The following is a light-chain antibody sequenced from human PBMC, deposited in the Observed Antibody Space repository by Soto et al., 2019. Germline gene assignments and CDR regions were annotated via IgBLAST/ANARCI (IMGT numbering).Light chain of an antibody. J-gene: IGLJ2*01. V-gene: IGLV2-14*03. CDR2: DVT. CDR3: SSYSGSSTLL. CDR1: SSDIGGYKY. Sequence: QSALTQPASVSGSPGQSITISCTGTSSDIGGYKYVSWYQHHPGKAPKLMIYDVTNRPSGVSHRFSGSKSGNTASLTISGLQAGDEAEDFGSSYSGSSTLLFGGGSKLTGL.